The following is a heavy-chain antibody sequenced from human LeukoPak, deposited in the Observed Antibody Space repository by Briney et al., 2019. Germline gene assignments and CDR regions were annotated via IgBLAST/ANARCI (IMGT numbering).Heavy chain of an antibody. V-gene: IGHV4-34*01. CDR3: ARDRDGSYDY. CDR2: INHSGST. Sequence: SETLSLTCAVYGGSFSGYYWSWIRQPPGKGLEWIGEINHSGSTNYNPSLKSRVTISLDTSKNQFSLKLSSVTAADTAVYYCARDRDGSYDYWGQGTLVTVSS. CDR1: GGSFSGYY. J-gene: IGHJ4*02. D-gene: IGHD1-26*01.